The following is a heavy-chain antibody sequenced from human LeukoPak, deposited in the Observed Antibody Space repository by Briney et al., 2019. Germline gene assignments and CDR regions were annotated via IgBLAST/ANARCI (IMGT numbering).Heavy chain of an antibody. CDR3: AKDHQWGYAYYFDY. CDR1: VFMFSSYG. V-gene: IGHV3-30*18. D-gene: IGHD2-2*01. Sequence: QPGRSLRLSCAASVFMFSSYGMNWVRQAPAKGLKWVAVISYDGSNKYYADSVKGRFTISRDNSKNTLYLQMNSLRAEDTAVYYCAKDHQWGYAYYFDYWGQGTLVTVSS. J-gene: IGHJ4*02. CDR2: ISYDGSNK.